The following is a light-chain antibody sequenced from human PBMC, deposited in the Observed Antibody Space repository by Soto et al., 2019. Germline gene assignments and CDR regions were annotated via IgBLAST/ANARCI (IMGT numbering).Light chain of an antibody. CDR2: MGS. Sequence: DIVMTQSPVSLPVTPGEPASISCRSSQSLLHSHGYTYLDWYLQKPGQSPQLLIYMGSTRASGVPDMFSGSGSDTDFTLKISRVEAEDVGVYYFMQALQIPLTFGGGTKVEIK. CDR1: QSLLHSHGYTY. V-gene: IGKV2-28*01. CDR3: MQALQIPLT. J-gene: IGKJ4*01.